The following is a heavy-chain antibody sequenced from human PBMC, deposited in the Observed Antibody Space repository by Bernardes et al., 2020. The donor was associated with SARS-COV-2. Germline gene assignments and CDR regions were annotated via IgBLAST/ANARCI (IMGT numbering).Heavy chain of an antibody. Sequence: VKVSCKASGYTLTDFGISWVRQAPGQGLEWMGRISPYNGVTDYAQKLQGRFTMTTDTSTSTVYMELRSLRSDDTAVYYCARDAGIVANDYWGQGTLVTVSS. V-gene: IGHV1-18*04. CDR2: ISPYNGVT. J-gene: IGHJ4*02. CDR1: GYTLTDFG. CDR3: ARDAGIVANDY. D-gene: IGHD6-13*01.